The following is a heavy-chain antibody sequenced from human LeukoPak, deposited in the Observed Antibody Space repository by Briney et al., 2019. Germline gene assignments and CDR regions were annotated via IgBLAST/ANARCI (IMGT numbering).Heavy chain of an antibody. J-gene: IGHJ6*03. V-gene: IGHV3-21*01. CDR1: GFTFSSYS. D-gene: IGHD3-3*01. CDR3: AKDHIRFSFYYYMDV. CDR2: ISGSSSYI. Sequence: GGSLRLSCAASGFTFSSYSMHWVRQAPGKGLEWVSFISGSSSYIYYADSLKGRFTISRDNAKNSLYLQVDSLGAEDTAVYYCAKDHIRFSFYYYMDVWGKGTTVTVSS.